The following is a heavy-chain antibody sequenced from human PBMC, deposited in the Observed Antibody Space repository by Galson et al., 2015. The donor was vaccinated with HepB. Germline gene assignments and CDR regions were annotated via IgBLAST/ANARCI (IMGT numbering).Heavy chain of an antibody. D-gene: IGHD5-18*01. CDR3: ARDIVDTAMVDYYYYYMDV. V-gene: IGHV1-46*01. CDR1: GYTFTSYY. J-gene: IGHJ6*03. Sequence: SVKVSCKASGYTFTSYYMHWVRQAPGQGLEWMGIINPSGGSTSYAQKFQGRVTMTRDTSTSTVYMELSSLRSEDTAVYYCARDIVDTAMVDYYYYYMDVWGKGTTVTVSS. CDR2: INPSGGST.